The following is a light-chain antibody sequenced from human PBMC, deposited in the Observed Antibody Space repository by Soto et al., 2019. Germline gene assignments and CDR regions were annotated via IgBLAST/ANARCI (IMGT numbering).Light chain of an antibody. CDR1: SGHSSYA. Sequence: QPVLTHSPSASASLGASVKLTCTLNSGHSSYAIAWHQQQPEKGPRYLMKVNSDGSHSKGDGISDRFLGSSSGAERYLTISSLQSEDEADYYCQTCGTGIHKVFGGGTKLTVL. V-gene: IGLV4-69*01. CDR3: QTCGTGIHKV. J-gene: IGLJ2*01. CDR2: VNSDGSH.